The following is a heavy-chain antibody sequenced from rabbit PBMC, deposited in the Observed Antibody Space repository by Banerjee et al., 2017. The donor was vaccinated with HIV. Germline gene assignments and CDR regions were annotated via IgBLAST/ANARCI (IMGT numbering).Heavy chain of an antibody. CDR3: ARDLGGSSDL. Sequence: QSLEESGGGLVQPEGSLTLTCKASGFDFSSNAMCWVRQAPGKGPEWIACIVTSSGSTDYASWAKGRFTISKTSSTTVTLQMTSLTAADTATYFCARDLGGSSDLWGPGTLVTVS. J-gene: IGHJ4*01. D-gene: IGHD8-1*01. CDR1: GFDFSSNA. V-gene: IGHV1S40*01. CDR2: IVTSSGST.